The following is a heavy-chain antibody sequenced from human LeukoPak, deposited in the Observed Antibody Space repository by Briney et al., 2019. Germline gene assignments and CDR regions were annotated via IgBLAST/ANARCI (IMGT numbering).Heavy chain of an antibody. CDR2: IYSGGST. CDR3: ARLEKSGFDSPFDF. CDR1: GFTFSSYA. V-gene: IGHV3-23*03. D-gene: IGHD1-26*01. Sequence: GRSLRLSCAASGFTFSSYAMSWVRQAPGKGLEWVSIIYSGGSTYYADSFKGRFTISRDDSKNTLYLQMNSLRVEDTAVYFCARLEKSGFDSPFDFWGQGTLVTVSS. J-gene: IGHJ4*02.